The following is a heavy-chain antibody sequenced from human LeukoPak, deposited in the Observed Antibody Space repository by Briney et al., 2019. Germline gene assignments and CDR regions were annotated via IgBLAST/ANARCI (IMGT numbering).Heavy chain of an antibody. Sequence: ASVKVSCKVSGYTLTELSMHWVRQAPGKGLEWMGGFDPEDGETIYAQKFQGRVTMTEDTSTDTAYMELSSLRSEDTAVYYCATDWGNYDSFDYWGQGTLVTVSS. D-gene: IGHD3-22*01. CDR1: GYTLTELS. J-gene: IGHJ4*02. CDR2: FDPEDGET. V-gene: IGHV1-24*01. CDR3: ATDWGNYDSFDY.